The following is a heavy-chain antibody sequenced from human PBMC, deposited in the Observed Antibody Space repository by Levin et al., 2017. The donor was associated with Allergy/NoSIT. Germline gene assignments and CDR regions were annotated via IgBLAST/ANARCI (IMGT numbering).Heavy chain of an antibody. D-gene: IGHD1-26*01. CDR3: AKDLPTYSGSSYGMDV. CDR1: GFTFSSYG. V-gene: IGHV3-30*18. Sequence: QAGGSLRLSCAASGFTFSSYGMHWVRQAPGKGLEWVAVISYDGSNKYYADSVKGRFTISRDNSKNTLYLQMNSLRAEDTAVYYCAKDLPTYSGSSYGMDVWGQGTTVTVSS. CDR2: ISYDGSNK. J-gene: IGHJ6*02.